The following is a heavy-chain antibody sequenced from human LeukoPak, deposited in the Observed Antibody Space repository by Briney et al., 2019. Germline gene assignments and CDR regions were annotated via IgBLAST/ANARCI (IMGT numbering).Heavy chain of an antibody. CDR2: ISSSSSYI. Sequence: PGGSLRLSCAASGFTFSTYSMNWVRQAPGKGLEWVSSISSSSSYIYYADSVKGRFTISRDNAKNSLYLQMNSLRAEDTAVYYCARDGDIVATDGSFDIWGQGTMVTVSS. CDR3: ARDGDIVATDGSFDI. V-gene: IGHV3-21*01. J-gene: IGHJ3*02. CDR1: GFTFSTYS. D-gene: IGHD5-12*01.